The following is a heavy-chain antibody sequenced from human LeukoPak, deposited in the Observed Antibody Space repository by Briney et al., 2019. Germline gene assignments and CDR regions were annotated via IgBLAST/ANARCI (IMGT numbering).Heavy chain of an antibody. J-gene: IGHJ4*02. CDR1: GFTFSSYS. CDR3: ARVAVAGTTVPQYFDY. D-gene: IGHD6-19*01. CDR2: ISSSSSYI. V-gene: IGHV3-21*01. Sequence: GGSLRLSCAASGFTFSSYSMNWVRQAPGKGLERVSSISSSSSYIYYADSVKGRFTISRDNAKNSLYLQMNGLRAEDTAVYYCARVAVAGTTVPQYFDYWGQGTLVIVSS.